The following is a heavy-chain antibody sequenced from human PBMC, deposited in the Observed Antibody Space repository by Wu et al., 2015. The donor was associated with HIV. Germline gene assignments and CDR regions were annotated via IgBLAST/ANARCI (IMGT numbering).Heavy chain of an antibody. Sequence: QVQLVQSGAEVKKPGSSVKVSCKASGGTFSSYAISWVRQAPGQGLEWMGRITPIFGTANYAQKFQGRVTITADESTSTAYMELSSLRSEDTAVYYCARGSAGYCSSTSCYDYYGMDVWGQGTTVTVS. D-gene: IGHD2-2*01. J-gene: IGHJ6*02. CDR3: ARGSAGYCSSTSCYDYYGMDV. V-gene: IGHV1-69*13. CDR1: GGTFSSYA. CDR2: ITPIFGTA.